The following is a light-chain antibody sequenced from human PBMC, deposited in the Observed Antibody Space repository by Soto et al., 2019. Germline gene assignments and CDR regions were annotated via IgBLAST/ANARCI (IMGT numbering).Light chain of an antibody. CDR1: QGISSW. CDR2: AAS. CDR3: XXAXXFPYT. J-gene: IGKJ2*01. V-gene: IGKV1D-12*01. Sequence: DIQMTQSPSSVSASVGDRVTITCRASQGISSWLAWYQQKPGKAPKLLIYAASSLQSGVPSRFSGSGSGTDFTLTXXXXXPEXXXXXXXXXAXXFPYTFGQGTKLEIK.